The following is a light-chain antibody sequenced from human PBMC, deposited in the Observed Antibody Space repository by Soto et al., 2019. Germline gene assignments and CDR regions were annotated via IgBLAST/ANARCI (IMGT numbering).Light chain of an antibody. CDR3: QQYYSTIT. J-gene: IGKJ5*01. CDR1: QSVLYSSNSKNY. CDR2: WAS. V-gene: IGKV4-1*01. Sequence: DIVMTQSPDSLAVSLCERATINCKSSQSVLYSSNSKNYLACYQQKPGQPPRLLIYWASTRESGVPDRFSGSGSGTDFTLTISSLQAEYVAVYYCQQYYSTITFGQGTRLEIK.